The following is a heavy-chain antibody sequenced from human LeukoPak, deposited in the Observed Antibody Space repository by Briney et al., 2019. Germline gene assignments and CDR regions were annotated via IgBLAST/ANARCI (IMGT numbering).Heavy chain of an antibody. J-gene: IGHJ4*02. CDR3: ARLPQLDYGRGLYFFNF. V-gene: IGHV5-51*01. CDR1: GCSFTSYW. CDR2: IYPGDSNT. Sequence: GESLKISCKGSGCSFTSYWIGRVRQMPGKGLEWMGIIYPGDSNTRYSPSFQGQVTISADKSISTAYLQWSSLQASDTAMYFCARLPQLDYGRGLYFFNFWGQGTLVTVSS. D-gene: IGHD4-17*01.